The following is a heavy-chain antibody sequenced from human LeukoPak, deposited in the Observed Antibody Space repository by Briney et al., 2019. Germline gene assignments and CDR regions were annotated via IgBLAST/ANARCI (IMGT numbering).Heavy chain of an antibody. J-gene: IGHJ6*02. CDR3: AKYPLRTRRLMDV. Sequence: GGSLRLSCAASGFTFSSYAMSWVRQALGKGLEWVSAISGSGGSTYYADSVKGRFTISRDNSKNTLYLQMNSLRAEDTAVYYCAKYPLRTRRLMDVWGQGTTVTVSS. D-gene: IGHD3-10*01. CDR1: GFTFSSYA. V-gene: IGHV3-23*01. CDR2: ISGSGGST.